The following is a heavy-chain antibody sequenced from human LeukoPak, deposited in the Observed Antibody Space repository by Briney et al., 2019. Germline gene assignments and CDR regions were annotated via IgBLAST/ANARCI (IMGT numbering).Heavy chain of an antibody. CDR2: INHSGST. D-gene: IGHD3-10*01. V-gene: IGHV4-34*01. Sequence: PSETLSLTCDVYGGSFSSYYWSWIRQPPGKGLEWIGEINHSGSTNYNPSLKSRATISVDTSKNQFSLKLSSVTAADTAVYYCARARRYGSGSYRYWGQGTLVTVSS. CDR1: GGSFSSYY. CDR3: ARARRYGSGSYRY. J-gene: IGHJ4*02.